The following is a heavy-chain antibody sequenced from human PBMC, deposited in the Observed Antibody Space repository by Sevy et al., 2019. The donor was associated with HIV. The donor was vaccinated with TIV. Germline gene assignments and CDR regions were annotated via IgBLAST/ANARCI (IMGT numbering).Heavy chain of an antibody. J-gene: IGHJ4*02. V-gene: IGHV3-7*01. Sequence: GGSLRLSCAASGFTFSSYWMSWVRQAPGKGLEWVANIKQDGSEKYYVDSVKGRFTISRDNAKNTLYLQMNSLRAEDTAVYYCARDLSISFAHAPEYWGQGTLVTVSS. CDR3: ARDLSISFAHAPEY. D-gene: IGHD3-10*01. CDR2: IKQDGSEK. CDR1: GFTFSSYW.